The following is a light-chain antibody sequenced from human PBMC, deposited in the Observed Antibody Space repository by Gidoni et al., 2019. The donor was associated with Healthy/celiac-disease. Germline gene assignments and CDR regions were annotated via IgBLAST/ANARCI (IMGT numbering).Light chain of an antibody. CDR2: DAS. CDR1: QSVSSY. CDR3: QQRSNWPLIT. Sequence: EIVFTQSPATLSLSPGVRATLSRRASQSVSSYLAWYQQKPGQAPRLLIYDASSRATGIPARFRGSGSGTDFTLTISSLEPEDFAVYYCQQRSNWPLITFGQGTRLEIK. V-gene: IGKV3-11*01. J-gene: IGKJ5*01.